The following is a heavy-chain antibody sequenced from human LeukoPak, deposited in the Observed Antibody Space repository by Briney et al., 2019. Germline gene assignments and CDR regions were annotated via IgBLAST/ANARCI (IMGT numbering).Heavy chain of an antibody. Sequence: SETLSLTCTVSGGSISSYYWSWIRQPPGKGLEWIGYIYYSGSTNYNPSLKSRVTISVDTSKNQFSLKLSSVTAADTAVYYCARLTVTTRYYYYGMDVWGQGTTVTVSS. CDR2: IYYSGST. D-gene: IGHD4-17*01. CDR3: ARLTVTTRYYYYGMDV. J-gene: IGHJ6*02. CDR1: GGSISSYY. V-gene: IGHV4-59*12.